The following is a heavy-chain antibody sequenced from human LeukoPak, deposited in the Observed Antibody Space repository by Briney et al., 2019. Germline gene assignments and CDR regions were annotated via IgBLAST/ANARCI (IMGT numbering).Heavy chain of an antibody. V-gene: IGHV3-30-3*01. CDR2: LSYDGTNK. J-gene: IGHJ4*02. CDR1: GFTFSICA. Sequence: PGRSLRLSCAASGFTFSICAMHWVRQAPGKGLEWVATLSYDGTNKYYADSVKGRFTISRDNSKNTLYLQMNSLRAEDTAVYYYVRGVGLYDSTGYFDYWGQGTLVTVSS. D-gene: IGHD3-22*01. CDR3: VRGVGLYDSTGYFDY.